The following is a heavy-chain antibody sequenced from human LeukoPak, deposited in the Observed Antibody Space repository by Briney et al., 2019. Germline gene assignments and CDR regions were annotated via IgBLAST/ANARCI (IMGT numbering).Heavy chain of an antibody. CDR1: GFTFSSYG. Sequence: GRSLRLSCAASGFTFSSYGMHWVRQAPGKGLEWVAVISYDGSNKYYADSVKGRFTISRDNSKNTLYLQMNSLRAEDTAVYYCGASLMTHVDYWGQGTLVTVSS. D-gene: IGHD6-6*01. J-gene: IGHJ4*02. CDR2: ISYDGSNK. V-gene: IGHV3-30*03. CDR3: GASLMTHVDY.